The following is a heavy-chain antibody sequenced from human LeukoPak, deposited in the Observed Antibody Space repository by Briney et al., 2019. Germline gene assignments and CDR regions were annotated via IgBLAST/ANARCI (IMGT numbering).Heavy chain of an antibody. CDR3: ARDGGAATFLGY. CDR1: GFTFSSYA. V-gene: IGHV3-30*04. CDR2: ISYDGSNK. Sequence: GGSLRLSCAASGFTFSSYAMHWVRQAPGKGLEWVAVISYDGSNKYYADSVKGRFTISRDNSKNTLYLQMNSLRAEDTAVYYCARDGGAATFLGYWGQGTLVTVSS. J-gene: IGHJ4*02. D-gene: IGHD2-15*01.